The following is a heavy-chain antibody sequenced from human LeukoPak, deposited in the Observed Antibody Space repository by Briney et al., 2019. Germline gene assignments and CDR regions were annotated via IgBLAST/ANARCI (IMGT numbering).Heavy chain of an antibody. Sequence: PGGSLRLSCAASGFTFSSYWMSWVRQAPGKGLEWVANIKQDGSEKYYVDSVKGRFTISRDNAKNSLYPQMNSLRAEDTAVYYCAREEGWYQLPRQDYWGQGTLVTVSS. CDR1: GFTFSSYW. D-gene: IGHD2-2*01. CDR2: IKQDGSEK. J-gene: IGHJ4*02. V-gene: IGHV3-7*01. CDR3: AREEGWYQLPRQDY.